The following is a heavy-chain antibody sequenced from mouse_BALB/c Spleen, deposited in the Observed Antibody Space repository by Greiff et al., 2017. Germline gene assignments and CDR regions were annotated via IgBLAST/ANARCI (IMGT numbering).Heavy chain of an antibody. CDR1: GFTFSSYA. CDR3: ARSITTVVANYAMDY. V-gene: IGHV5-6-5*01. J-gene: IGHJ4*01. D-gene: IGHD1-1*01. CDR2: ISSGGST. Sequence: EVKLEESGGGLVKPGGSLKLSCAASGFTFSSYAMSWVRQTPEKRLEWVASISSGGSTYYPDSVKGRFTISRDNARNILYLQMSSLRSEDTAMYYCARSITTVVANYAMDYWGQGTSVTVSS.